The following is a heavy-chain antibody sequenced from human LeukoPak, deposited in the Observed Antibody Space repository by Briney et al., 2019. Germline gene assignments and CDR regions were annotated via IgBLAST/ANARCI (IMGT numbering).Heavy chain of an antibody. CDR3: ARESVAEESWYYGMDV. V-gene: IGHV6-1*01. J-gene: IGHJ6*02. CDR2: TYYRSKWYN. CDR1: GDSFSSNSAA. Sequence: SQTLSLTCAISGDSFSSNSAAWNWLRQSPSRGLEWLGRTYYRSKWYNDYAVSVKSRITINPDTSKNQFSLQLNSVTPEDTAVYYCARESVAEESWYYGMDVWGQGTTVTVSS. D-gene: IGHD6-19*01.